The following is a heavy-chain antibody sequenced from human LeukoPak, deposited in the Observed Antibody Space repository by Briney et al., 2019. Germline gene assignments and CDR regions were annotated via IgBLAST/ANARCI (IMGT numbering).Heavy chain of an antibody. CDR2: ISYDGSNK. D-gene: IGHD3-22*01. CDR1: GFTFSSYA. V-gene: IGHV3-30-3*01. CDR3: AREPEGGITMIVDAFDI. Sequence: GGSLRLSCAASGFTFSSYAMHWVRQAPGKGLEWEAVISYDGSNKYYADSVKGRFTISRDNSKNTLYLQMNSLRAEDTAVYYCAREPEGGITMIVDAFDIWGQGTMVTVSS. J-gene: IGHJ3*02.